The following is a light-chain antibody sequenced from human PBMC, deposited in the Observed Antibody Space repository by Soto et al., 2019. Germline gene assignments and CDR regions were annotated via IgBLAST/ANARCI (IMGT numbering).Light chain of an antibody. Sequence: EIVMTQSPATLSVSPGERATLSCRASQSVSSNLAWYLQKPGQAPRLLIYGASTRATGVPARFSGSGSGTEFTLTISGLQSEDFAVFYCQQYNDWPLYTFGQGTKLEIK. CDR1: QSVSSN. CDR2: GAS. J-gene: IGKJ2*01. CDR3: QQYNDWPLYT. V-gene: IGKV3-15*01.